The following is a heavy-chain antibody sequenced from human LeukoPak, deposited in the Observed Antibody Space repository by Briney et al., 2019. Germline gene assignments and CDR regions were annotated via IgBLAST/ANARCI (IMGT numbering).Heavy chain of an antibody. D-gene: IGHD6-6*01. CDR3: ARQNSTSSDPYYYYGLDV. CDR2: TYYRSKWHN. CDR1: GDSVSSNRGA. V-gene: IGHV6-1*01. J-gene: IGHJ6*01. Sequence: SQTLSLTCAISGDSVSSNRGAWNWIRLSPSRGLEWLGRTYYRSKWHNDYAVSMRGRISINPDTSRNQFYLQLNSVTPEDTAVCYCARQNSTSSDPYYYYGLDVWGQGRSVTVSS.